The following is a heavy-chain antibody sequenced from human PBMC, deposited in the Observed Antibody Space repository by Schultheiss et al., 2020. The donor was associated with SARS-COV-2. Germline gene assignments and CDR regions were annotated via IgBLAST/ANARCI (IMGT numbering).Heavy chain of an antibody. J-gene: IGHJ6*02. Sequence: GGSLRLSCAASGFTFSSYAMHWVRQAPGKGLEWVSRINSDGSSTSYADSVKGRFTISRDNAKNTLYLQMNSLRAEDTAVYYCASLWFGELYYYYYGMDVWGQGTTVTVSS. CDR1: GFTFSSYA. CDR3: ASLWFGELYYYYYGMDV. D-gene: IGHD3-10*01. CDR2: INSDGSST. V-gene: IGHV3-74*01.